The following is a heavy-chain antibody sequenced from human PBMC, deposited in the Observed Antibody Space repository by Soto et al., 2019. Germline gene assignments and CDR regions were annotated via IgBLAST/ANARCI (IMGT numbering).Heavy chain of an antibody. CDR3: ARDIASPGGDYFDS. V-gene: IGHV3-21*06. J-gene: IGHJ4*02. D-gene: IGHD2-21*01. CDR1: GFTFRNYN. Sequence: EVQLVESGGGLVKAGGSLRLFCTASGFTFRNYNMNWVRQAPGKGLEWVSSISTGGAYMFYADSVKDRFTISRDNAQNSLLLQIDRPRAEDTAVYYCARDIASPGGDYFDSWGQGTLVTVSS. CDR2: ISTGGAYM.